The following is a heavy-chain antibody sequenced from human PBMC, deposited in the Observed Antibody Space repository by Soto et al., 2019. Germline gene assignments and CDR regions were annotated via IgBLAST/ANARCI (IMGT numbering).Heavy chain of an antibody. Sequence: PGGSLRLSCAASGFTFSSYSMNWVRQAPGKGLEWVSSISSSSTYIYYADSVKGRFTISRDNAKNSLYLQMNSLRAEDTAVYYCAKDRSVVVTAIRIDYWGQGTLVTVSS. D-gene: IGHD2-21*02. CDR2: ISSSSTYI. CDR1: GFTFSSYS. J-gene: IGHJ4*02. V-gene: IGHV3-21*01. CDR3: AKDRSVVVTAIRIDY.